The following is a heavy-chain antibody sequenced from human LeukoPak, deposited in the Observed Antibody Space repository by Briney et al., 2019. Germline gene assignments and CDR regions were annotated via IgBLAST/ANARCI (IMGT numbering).Heavy chain of an antibody. CDR1: GGSFSGYY. CDR2: INHSGST. Sequence: PSETLSLTCAAYGGSFSGYYWSWIRQPPGKGLEWIGEINHSGSTNYNPSLKSRVTISVDTSKNQFSLKLNSVTAADTAVYYCARGLTSCYDYWGQGTLVTVSS. V-gene: IGHV4-34*01. CDR3: ARGLTSCYDY. J-gene: IGHJ4*02. D-gene: IGHD2-2*01.